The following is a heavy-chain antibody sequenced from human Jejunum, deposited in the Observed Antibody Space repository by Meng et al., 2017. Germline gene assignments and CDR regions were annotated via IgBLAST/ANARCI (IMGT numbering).Heavy chain of an antibody. CDR3: AKAAAYNLDY. CDR2: IFHTGST. D-gene: IGHD5-24*01. CDR1: GPSVTIPNW. J-gene: IGHJ4*02. V-gene: IGHV4-4*02. Sequence: GPGLGRPSGPLSFTSAVTGPSVTIPNWYSWVRQSPEKGLEWIGEIFHTGSTNYNPSLKSRVTISIDKSKTLLSLNLRSVTAADTAVYYCAKAAAYNLDYWGQGTLVTVSS.